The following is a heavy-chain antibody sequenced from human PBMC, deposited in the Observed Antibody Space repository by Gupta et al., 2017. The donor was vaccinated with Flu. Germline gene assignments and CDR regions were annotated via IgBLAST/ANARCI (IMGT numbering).Heavy chain of an antibody. CDR2: ISYDGRIE. CDR3: AKDLEASFNYFYYMDV. CDR1: GLTFSSYG. V-gene: IGHV3-30*18. J-gene: IGHJ6*03. Sequence: QVQVVESGGGVVQPGRSLRLSCQVSGLTFSSYGIHWVRRAPGKGLEWVAVISYDGRIEHYAASVKGRFTISRDISKSTLYLQMNSLRTENTAVYYCAKDLEASFNYFYYMDVWGTVTTVTVSS. D-gene: IGHD3-10*01.